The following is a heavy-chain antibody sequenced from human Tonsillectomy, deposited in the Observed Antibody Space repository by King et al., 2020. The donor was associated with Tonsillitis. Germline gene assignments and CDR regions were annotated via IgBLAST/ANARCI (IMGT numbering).Heavy chain of an antibody. Sequence: QLVQSGGEVKKPGASVKVSCKASGHTFTSYGISWGRQAPGQGLEWMGWSSGDNSHTKYAQKLQGRVTMTIDTSTSTAYMELRSLRSEDTAVYYCATEETPAAGVDYWGQGTLVTVSS. J-gene: IGHJ4*02. CDR1: GHTFTSYG. CDR3: ATEETPAAGVDY. D-gene: IGHD6-13*01. V-gene: IGHV1-18*01. CDR2: SSGDNSHT.